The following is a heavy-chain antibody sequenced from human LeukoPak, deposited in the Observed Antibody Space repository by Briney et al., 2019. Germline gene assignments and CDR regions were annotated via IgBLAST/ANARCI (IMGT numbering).Heavy chain of an antibody. CDR2: IYYSGST. J-gene: IGHJ6*02. V-gene: IGHV4-59*01. Sequence: PSETLSLTCTVSGGSISSYYWSWIRQPPGKGLEWIGYIYYSGSTNYNPSLKSRVTISVDTSKNQFSLKLSSVTAADTAVYYCARAPRGSLYYYYGMDVWGQGTTVTVSS. CDR3: ARAPRGSLYYYYGMDV. CDR1: GGSISSYY. D-gene: IGHD3-10*01.